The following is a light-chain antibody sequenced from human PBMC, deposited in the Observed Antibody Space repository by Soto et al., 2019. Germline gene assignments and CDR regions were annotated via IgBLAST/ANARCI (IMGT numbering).Light chain of an antibody. Sequence: QSVLTQPACVSGSPGQSITVSCAGTSSDVGGYNLVSWYQQHPGKAPKLIIYEGTERPSGISPRFSGSKSGNTASLTISGLQAEDEADYYCSSYTSSSIYVFGSGTKVTVL. CDR1: SSDVGGYNL. V-gene: IGLV2-23*01. CDR2: EGT. J-gene: IGLJ1*01. CDR3: SSYTSSSIYV.